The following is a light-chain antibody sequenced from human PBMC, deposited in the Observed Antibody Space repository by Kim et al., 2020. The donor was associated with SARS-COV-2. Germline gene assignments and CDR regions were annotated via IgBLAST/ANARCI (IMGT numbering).Light chain of an antibody. V-gene: IGKV3-11*01. CDR2: DAS. CDR1: QSVTSY. CDR3: QQRGS. Sequence: ATLSLTPGERATLSCRASQSVTSYLAWYQQKPGQAPRLIIYDASRRATGIPARFSGSGSGTDFTLTISSLEPEDFAVYYCQQRGSFGQGTRLEIK. J-gene: IGKJ5*01.